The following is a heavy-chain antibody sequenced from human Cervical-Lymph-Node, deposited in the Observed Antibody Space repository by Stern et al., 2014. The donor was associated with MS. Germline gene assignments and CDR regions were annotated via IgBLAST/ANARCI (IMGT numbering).Heavy chain of an antibody. D-gene: IGHD6-6*01. CDR3: ARRGSSTTYYYYGMDV. J-gene: IGHJ6*02. CDR2: IYPGDSDT. CDR1: GYSFTSYW. Sequence: VQLGQSGAEVKKPGESLKISCKGSGYSFTSYWIAWVRQMPGKGLEWMGIIYPGDSDTRYGPSFQGQVPISADKSISTAYLQWSSLKASDTAMYYCARRGSSTTYYYYGMDVWGQGTTVTVSS. V-gene: IGHV5-51*03.